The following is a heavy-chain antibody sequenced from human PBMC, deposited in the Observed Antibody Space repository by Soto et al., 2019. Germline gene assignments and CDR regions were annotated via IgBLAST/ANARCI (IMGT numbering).Heavy chain of an antibody. Sequence: EVQLVESGGGLVQPGGSLRLSCAASGFTFSSYAMHWVRQAPGKGLEYVSAISSNGGSTYYANSVKGRFTISRDNSKNTRYLQMGSLRAEDMAVYYCARGPGDYFDYWGQGTLVNVSS. CDR3: ARGPGDYFDY. CDR1: GFTFSSYA. J-gene: IGHJ4*02. V-gene: IGHV3-64*01. D-gene: IGHD1-26*01. CDR2: ISSNGGST.